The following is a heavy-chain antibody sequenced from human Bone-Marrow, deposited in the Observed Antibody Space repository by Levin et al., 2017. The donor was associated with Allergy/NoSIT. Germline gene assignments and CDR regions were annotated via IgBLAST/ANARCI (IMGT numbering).Heavy chain of an antibody. D-gene: IGHD2-2*01. Sequence: SETLSLTCGVYGGSFSGYSWSWVRQSPGKGLEYIGEIHHTRGTKYNASLKGRVTMSVDTSKNQFSLKLTSVTAADTAVYYCARGRFCTETSCYPLRLDPWGQGTLVTVSS. CDR1: GGSFSGYS. CDR2: IHHTRGT. V-gene: IGHV4-34*01. J-gene: IGHJ5*02. CDR3: ARGRFCTETSCYPLRLDP.